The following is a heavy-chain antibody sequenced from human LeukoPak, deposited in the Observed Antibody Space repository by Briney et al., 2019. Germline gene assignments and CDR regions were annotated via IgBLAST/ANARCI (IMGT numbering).Heavy chain of an antibody. J-gene: IGHJ4*02. V-gene: IGHV3-30*03. D-gene: IGHD3-22*01. Sequence: PGGSLRLSCAASGFTFSSYWMSWVRQAPGKGLEWVAVISYDGSNKYYIDSVKGRFTISRDNSQNTLYLQMNSLRPEDTAVYYCATHYYDSSGYLSPDYWGQGALVTVSS. CDR2: ISYDGSNK. CDR1: GFTFSSYW. CDR3: ATHYYDSSGYLSPDY.